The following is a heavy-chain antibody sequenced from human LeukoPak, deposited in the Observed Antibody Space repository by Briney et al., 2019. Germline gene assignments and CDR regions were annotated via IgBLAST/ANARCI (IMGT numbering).Heavy chain of an antibody. J-gene: IGHJ6*02. CDR1: GFTISSHW. Sequence: GGSLRLSCAASGFTISSHWMTWVRQASGKGLEWVANINQDGSERYYVDSVMGRFTISRDNAKNSLSLQMNSLRAEDTAVYYCARSNAMGVWGQGTTVTVSS. CDR2: INQDGSER. CDR3: ARSNAMGV. V-gene: IGHV3-7*01.